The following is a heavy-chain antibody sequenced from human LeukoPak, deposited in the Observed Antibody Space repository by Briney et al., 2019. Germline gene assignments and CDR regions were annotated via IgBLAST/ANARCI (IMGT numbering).Heavy chain of an antibody. CDR3: ARAGQQLVSYFQH. D-gene: IGHD6-13*01. Sequence: SETLSLTCTVSGGSISSYYWSWIRQPAGKGLEWIGYIYYSGSTNYNPSLKSRVTISVDTSKNQFSLKLSSVTAADTAVYYCARAGQQLVSYFQHWGQGTLVTVSS. V-gene: IGHV4-59*01. J-gene: IGHJ1*01. CDR2: IYYSGST. CDR1: GGSISSYY.